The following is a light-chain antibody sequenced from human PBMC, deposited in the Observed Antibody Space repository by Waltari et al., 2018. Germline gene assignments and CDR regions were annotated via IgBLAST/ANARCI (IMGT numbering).Light chain of an antibody. CDR2: WAS. CDR1: QSVLYNSNDKNY. J-gene: IGKJ1*01. V-gene: IGKV4-1*01. Sequence: DIVMTQSPDSLAVSLGERATISCRSSQSVLYNSNDKNYLAWYQQKPGQPPRLLIYWASTRESGVPDRFSGSGSGTDFTLTISNLQAEDVAVYYCQQYDRSRTFGQGTKVEIK. CDR3: QQYDRSRT.